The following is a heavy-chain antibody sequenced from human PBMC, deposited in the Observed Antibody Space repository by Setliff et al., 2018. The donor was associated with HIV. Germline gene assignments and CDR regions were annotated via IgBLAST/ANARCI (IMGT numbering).Heavy chain of an antibody. CDR1: NGSISNYY. D-gene: IGHD3-16*01. Sequence: SETLSLTCSVSNGSISNYYWTWIRQPAGKGLEWIGRIHTSGITNYNPSLKSRVNMSLDTSENYFSLNLTSVTAADTAVYYCAREGGTDRFFDYWGQGTQVTVS. J-gene: IGHJ4*01. CDR2: IHTSGIT. V-gene: IGHV4-4*07. CDR3: AREGGTDRFFDY.